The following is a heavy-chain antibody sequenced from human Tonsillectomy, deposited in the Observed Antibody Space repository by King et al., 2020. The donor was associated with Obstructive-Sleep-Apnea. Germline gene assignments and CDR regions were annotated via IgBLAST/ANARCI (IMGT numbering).Heavy chain of an antibody. CDR1: GYTFTGYY. J-gene: IGHJ4*02. D-gene: IGHD2-2*01. Sequence: QLVQSGAEVKKPGASVKVSCKASGYTFTGYYMHWVRQAPGQGLEWMGWINPNRGGTNYAQKFQGRVTMTRDTSISTAYMELSRLRSDDTAVYYCARRVVPAAIIFEIDYWGQGTLVTVSS. CDR3: ARRVVPAAIIFEIDY. V-gene: IGHV1-2*02. CDR2: INPNRGGT.